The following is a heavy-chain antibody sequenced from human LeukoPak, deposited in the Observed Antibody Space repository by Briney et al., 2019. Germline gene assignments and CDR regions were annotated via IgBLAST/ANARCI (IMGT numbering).Heavy chain of an antibody. J-gene: IGHJ6*03. Sequence: ASVTVSCKASGYTFTDYYMHWVRQAPGQGLEWMGWINPNSGGTNYPQKFQGRVTMTRDTSISTAYMELSRLRSDDTAVYYCARGAYCSSTSCYKGGDYYYYYYMDVWGKGTTVTVSS. V-gene: IGHV1-2*02. CDR1: GYTFTDYY. CDR2: INPNSGGT. CDR3: ARGAYCSSTSCYKGGDYYYYYYMDV. D-gene: IGHD2-2*02.